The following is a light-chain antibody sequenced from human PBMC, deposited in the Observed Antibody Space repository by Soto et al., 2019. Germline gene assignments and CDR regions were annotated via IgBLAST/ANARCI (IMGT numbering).Light chain of an antibody. CDR3: CSYTSSSTRV. V-gene: IGLV2-14*01. Sequence: QSALTQTASVSGSPGQSITISCTGTSSDVGGYNYVSWYQQHPGKAPKLMIFEVTNRPSGVSNRFSGSKSGNTASLTISGLQAEDEDDYYCCSYTSSSTRVFGGGTKLTVL. J-gene: IGLJ3*02. CDR1: SSDVGGYNY. CDR2: EVT.